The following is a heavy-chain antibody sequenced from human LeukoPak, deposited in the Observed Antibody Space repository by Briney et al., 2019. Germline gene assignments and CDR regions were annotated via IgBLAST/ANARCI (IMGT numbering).Heavy chain of an antibody. V-gene: IGHV1-8*01. Sequence: ASVKVSCKASGYTITSYDINWVRQATGQWLEWMGCMNPNSGNTGYAQKFQGRVTMTRNTSISTAYMELSSLRSEDTAVYYCARWVIDHSGWIYYYYGMDVWGQGTTVTVSS. CDR2: MNPNSGNT. D-gene: IGHD6-19*01. CDR1: GYTITSYD. J-gene: IGHJ6*02. CDR3: ARWVIDHSGWIYYYYGMDV.